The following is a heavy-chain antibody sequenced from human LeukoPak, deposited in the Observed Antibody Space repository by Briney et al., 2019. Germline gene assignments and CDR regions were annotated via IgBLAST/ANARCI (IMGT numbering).Heavy chain of an antibody. D-gene: IGHD6-19*01. CDR1: GYIFTSYN. Sequence: ASVKVSCKASGYIFTSYNINWVRQAPGQGLEWMGIINPSGGSTNYAQKFQGRVTMTTDTSTSTAYMELRSLRSDDTAVYYCARSMYSSGWYKGDYWGQGTLVIVSS. CDR2: INPSGGST. J-gene: IGHJ4*02. V-gene: IGHV1-46*01. CDR3: ARSMYSSGWYKGDY.